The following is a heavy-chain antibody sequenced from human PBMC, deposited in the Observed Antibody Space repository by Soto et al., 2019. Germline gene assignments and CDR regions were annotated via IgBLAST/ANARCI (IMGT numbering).Heavy chain of an antibody. CDR3: ATGGVIDY. CDR2: ISDDGGSK. V-gene: IGHV3-30-3*01. J-gene: IGHJ4*02. D-gene: IGHD3-10*01. Sequence: GSLRLSCAASGFSFTSYQMHWVRHSPGKGLEWVAEISDDGGSKHYAESVKGRFTVSRDNPKNTLFLQMNSLTTEDTAVYYCATGGVIDYWGQGALVTVSS. CDR1: GFSFTSYQ.